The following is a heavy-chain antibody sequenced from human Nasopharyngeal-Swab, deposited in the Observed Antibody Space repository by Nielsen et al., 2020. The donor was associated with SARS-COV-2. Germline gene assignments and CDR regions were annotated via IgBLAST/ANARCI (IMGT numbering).Heavy chain of an antibody. V-gene: IGHV3-23*01. D-gene: IGHD6-19*01. CDR3: ARDPGYSSGWYSGWYFDL. Sequence: GGSLRLSCAASGFTFSSYAMSWVRQAPGMGLEWVSGTSGSGGSTYYADSVKGRFTISRDNSKNTLYLQMNSLRAEDTAVFYCARDPGYSSGWYSGWYFDLWGRGTLVTVSS. J-gene: IGHJ2*01. CDR2: TSGSGGST. CDR1: GFTFSSYA.